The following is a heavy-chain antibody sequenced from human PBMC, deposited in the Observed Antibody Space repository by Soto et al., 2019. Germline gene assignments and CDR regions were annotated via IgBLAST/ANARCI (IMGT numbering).Heavy chain of an antibody. CDR1: CGTVASSHW. V-gene: IGHV4-4*02. Sequence: SETLSLTCGVSCGTVASSHWWSWVRQSPGRGLEWIGNVYHTGDTNFNPSLQSRVTFSVDKSNNQFSLRLTSVTAADTAAYFCAREIVTAGGNNYFDPWGPGTLVTVSS. J-gene: IGHJ5*02. CDR2: VYHTGDT. CDR3: AREIVTAGGNNYFDP. D-gene: IGHD2-21*02.